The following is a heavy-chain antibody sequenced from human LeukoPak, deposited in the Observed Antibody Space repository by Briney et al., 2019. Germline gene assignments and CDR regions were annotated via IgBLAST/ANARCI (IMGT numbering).Heavy chain of an antibody. Sequence: GGSLRLSCKGSGYSFTDYWIAWVRQMPGKGLEWLGIIYPGDSDTRYSPSFQGHVTISADKSISTAYLHWSSLKASDTAMYYCARGPYSSGWHTDNAVFDYWGQGTLVTVAS. CDR1: GYSFTDYW. J-gene: IGHJ4*02. CDR2: IYPGDSDT. CDR3: ARGPYSSGWHTDNAVFDY. V-gene: IGHV5-51*01. D-gene: IGHD6-19*01.